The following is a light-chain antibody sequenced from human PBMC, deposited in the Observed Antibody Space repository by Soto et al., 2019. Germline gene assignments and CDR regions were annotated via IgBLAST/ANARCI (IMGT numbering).Light chain of an antibody. V-gene: IGKV3-11*01. CDR3: QQRSNWPL. CDR1: QSVSSD. Sequence: EIVLTQSPVTLSLSPGERGTLSCRASQSVSSDLAWYQQKPGQAPRLLIYGASTRATGIPARFSGSGSGTDFTLTISSLEPEDFAVYYCQQRSNWPLFGQGTRLEIK. J-gene: IGKJ5*01. CDR2: GAS.